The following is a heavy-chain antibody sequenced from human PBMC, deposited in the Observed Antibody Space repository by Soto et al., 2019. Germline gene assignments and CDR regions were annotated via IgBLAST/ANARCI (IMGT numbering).Heavy chain of an antibody. V-gene: IGHV3-43*01. CDR3: AKARTIFGVVPYYFDY. D-gene: IGHD3-3*01. CDR1: GFTFVDYT. J-gene: IGHJ4*02. CDR2: ISWDGGST. Sequence: VGSLRLSCAASGFTFVDYTMHWVRQAPGTGLEWVSLISWDGGSTYYADSVKGRFTISRDNSKNSLYLQMNSLRTEDTASYYCAKARTIFGVVPYYFDYWGQGTLVTVSS.